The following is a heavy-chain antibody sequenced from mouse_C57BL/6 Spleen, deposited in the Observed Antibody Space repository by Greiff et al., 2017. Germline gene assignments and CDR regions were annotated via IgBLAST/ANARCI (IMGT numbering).Heavy chain of an antibody. D-gene: IGHD1-1*01. J-gene: IGHJ2*01. V-gene: IGHV1-54*01. Sequence: VQLQQSGAELVRPGTSVKVSCKASGYAFTNYLIEWVKQRPGQGLEWIGVINPGSGGTNYNEKFKGKATLTADKSSSTAYMQLSSLTSEDSAVYFCATSITTVVAFDYWGQGTTLTVSS. CDR2: INPGSGGT. CDR1: GYAFTNYL. CDR3: ATSITTVVAFDY.